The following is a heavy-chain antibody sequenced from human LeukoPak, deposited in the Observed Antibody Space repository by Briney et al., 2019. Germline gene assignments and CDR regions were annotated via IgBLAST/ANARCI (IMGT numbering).Heavy chain of an antibody. CDR2: INAGNGNT. V-gene: IGHV1-3*01. J-gene: IGHJ5*02. D-gene: IGHD3-22*01. Sequence: GASVKVSCKASGGTFISYAISWVRQAPGQGLEWMGWINAGNGNTKYSQKFQGRVTITRDTSASTAYMELSSLRSEDTAVYYCARGEGQDYYDSSGYYAWGQGTLVTVSS. CDR1: GGTFISYA. CDR3: ARGEGQDYYDSSGYYA.